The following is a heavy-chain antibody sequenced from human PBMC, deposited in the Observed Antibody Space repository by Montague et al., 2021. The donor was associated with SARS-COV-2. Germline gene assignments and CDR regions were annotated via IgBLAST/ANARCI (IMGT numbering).Heavy chain of an antibody. V-gene: IGHV4-59*01. Sequence: SETLSLTCTVSGGSINGYFCSWSRRDPGETLEWRGDADFSGITNYNTSPKSRVDISVDTSKSQLSLRLASVTAADTAVYFCARGVSTGTYSFDHWGHGVLVTVSS. D-gene: IGHD3-9*01. CDR3: ARGVSTGTYSFDH. CDR1: GGSINGYF. J-gene: IGHJ4*01. CDR2: ADFSGIT.